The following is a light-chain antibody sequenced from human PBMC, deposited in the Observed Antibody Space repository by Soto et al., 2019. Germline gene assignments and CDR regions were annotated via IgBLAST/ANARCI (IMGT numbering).Light chain of an antibody. CDR1: QIINTY. CDR3: QQGYSSPRT. Sequence: DIQMTQSPSSLSTSVGDRVTITCRASQIINTYLNSYQQKPGKAPKLLIYAASSLQSGVPSRFSGSGSGTDFTLTISSLQPEDFATYYCQQGYSSPRTFGQGTRLEIK. J-gene: IGKJ2*01. V-gene: IGKV1-39*01. CDR2: AAS.